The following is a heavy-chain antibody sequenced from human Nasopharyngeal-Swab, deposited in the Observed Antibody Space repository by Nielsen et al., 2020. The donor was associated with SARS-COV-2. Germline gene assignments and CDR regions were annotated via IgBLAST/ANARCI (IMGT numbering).Heavy chain of an antibody. CDR2: IYAGGDT. D-gene: IGHD6-19*01. CDR3: VRSLRQWLAHDS. V-gene: IGHV3-53*01. Sequence: GESLMISCVASGFIVSYNYMSWVRQVPGKGLEWVSVIYAGGDTYYADSVRGRFTISRDKSKNMVYLQMNSLTADDTAVYYCVRSLRQWLAHDSWGQGTLVTVSS. CDR1: GFIVSYNY. J-gene: IGHJ4*02.